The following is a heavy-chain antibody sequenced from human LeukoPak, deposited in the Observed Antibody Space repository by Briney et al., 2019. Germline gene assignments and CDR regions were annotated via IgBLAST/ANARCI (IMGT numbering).Heavy chain of an antibody. CDR2: IWYDGSNK. J-gene: IGHJ4*02. CDR1: GFTFSSYG. CDR3: ARAKYSSSSYYFDY. D-gene: IGHD6-6*01. Sequence: PGRSLRLSCAASGFTFSSYGMHWVRQAPGKGLEWVAVIWYDGSNKYYADSVKGRFTISRDNSKNTLYLQMNSLRAEDTAVYYCARAKYSSSSYYFDYWGQGTLVTVSS. V-gene: IGHV3-33*01.